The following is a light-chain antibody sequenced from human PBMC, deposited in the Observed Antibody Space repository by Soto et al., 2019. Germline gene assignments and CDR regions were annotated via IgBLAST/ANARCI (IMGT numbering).Light chain of an antibody. CDR3: QQRSDWPWT. V-gene: IGKV3-11*01. Sequence: EIVLTQSPATLSLSPGERGALSCRASESVTNYLAWYQQKPGQAPRLLVYDVSNRATGIPARFSGGGSGTDFTLTISNLEPEDFAVYYCQQRSDWPWTFGQGTKMDI. J-gene: IGKJ1*01. CDR1: ESVTNY. CDR2: DVS.